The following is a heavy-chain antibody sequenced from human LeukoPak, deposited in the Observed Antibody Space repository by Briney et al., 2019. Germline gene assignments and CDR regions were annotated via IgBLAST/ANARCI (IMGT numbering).Heavy chain of an antibody. Sequence: SETLSLTCTVSGYSISSGYYWGWIRPPPGKGLEWIGSIYHSGSTYYNPSLKSRVTISVDTSKNQFSLKLSSVTAADTAVYYCARDKGGEGLFDYWGQGTLVTVSS. D-gene: IGHD3-16*01. CDR3: ARDKGGEGLFDY. J-gene: IGHJ4*02. CDR2: IYHSGST. CDR1: GYSISSGYY. V-gene: IGHV4-38-2*02.